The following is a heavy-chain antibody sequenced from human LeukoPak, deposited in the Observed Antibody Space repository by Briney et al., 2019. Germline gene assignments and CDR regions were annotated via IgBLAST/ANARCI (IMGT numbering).Heavy chain of an antibody. V-gene: IGHV1-24*01. CDR3: ATGDCSGGSCYLDY. Sequence: ASVKVSCKVSGYTLTELSMHWVRQAPGKGLEWMGGFDPEDGETIYAQKFQGGVTMTEDTSTDTAYMELSSLRSEDTAVYYCATGDCSGGSCYLDYWGQGTLVTVSS. D-gene: IGHD2-15*01. CDR1: GYTLTELS. CDR2: FDPEDGET. J-gene: IGHJ4*02.